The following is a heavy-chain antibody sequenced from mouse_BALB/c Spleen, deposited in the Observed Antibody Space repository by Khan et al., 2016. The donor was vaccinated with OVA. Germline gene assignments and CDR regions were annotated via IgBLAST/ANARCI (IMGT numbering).Heavy chain of an antibody. Sequence: VQLKQSGPELMKPGASVKISCKASGYSFTTYYIHWVMQSHGTSLEWIGYIDPFSGSTTYNQKFKGKATLTVDKSSSTAYLHLSNLTSEDSASYYCTRHGFVAWFTYWGQGTLVTVSA. CDR1: GYSFTTYY. J-gene: IGHJ3*01. D-gene: IGHD2-2*01. CDR3: TRHGFVAWFTY. V-gene: IGHV1S135*01. CDR2: IDPFSGST.